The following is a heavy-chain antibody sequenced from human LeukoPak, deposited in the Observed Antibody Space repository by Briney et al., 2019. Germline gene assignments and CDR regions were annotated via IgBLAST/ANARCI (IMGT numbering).Heavy chain of an antibody. CDR1: GFTFSSYA. CDR3: ARVRADFWSGYWSVGATGEPFDI. J-gene: IGHJ3*02. Sequence: PGRSLRLSCAASGFTFSSYAMHWVRQAPGKGLEWVAVISYDGSNKYYADSVKGRFTISRDNSKNTLYLQMNSLRAEDTAVYYCARVRADFWSGYWSVGATGEPFDIWGQGTMVTVSS. V-gene: IGHV3-30-3*01. D-gene: IGHD3-3*01. CDR2: ISYDGSNK.